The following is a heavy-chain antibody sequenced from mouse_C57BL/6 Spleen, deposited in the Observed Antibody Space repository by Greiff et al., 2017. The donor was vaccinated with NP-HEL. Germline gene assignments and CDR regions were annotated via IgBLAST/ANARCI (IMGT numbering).Heavy chain of an antibody. J-gene: IGHJ2*01. V-gene: IGHV10-1*01. CDR1: GFSFNTYA. Sequence: EVHLVESGGGLVQPKGSLKLSCAASGFSFNTYAMNWVRQAPGKGLEWVARIRSKSNNYATYYADSVKDRFTISRDDSESMLYLQMNNLKTEDTAMYYCVRHPGSGYFDYWGQGTTLTVSS. CDR2: IRSKSNNYAT. D-gene: IGHD1-1*01. CDR3: VRHPGSGYFDY.